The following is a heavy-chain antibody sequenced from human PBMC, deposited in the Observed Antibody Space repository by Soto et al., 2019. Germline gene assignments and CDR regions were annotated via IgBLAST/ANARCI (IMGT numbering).Heavy chain of an antibody. CDR1: GFTFSSYG. J-gene: IGHJ4*02. V-gene: IGHV3-33*01. Sequence: QVQLVESGGGVVQPGRSLRLSCAASGFTFSSYGMHWVRQAPGKGLEWVAVIWYDGSNKYYADSVKGRFTISRDNSKNTLYPQMNSLRAEDTAVYYCARVSEGGSYYGGLDYWGQGTLVTVSS. D-gene: IGHD1-26*01. CDR3: ARVSEGGSYYGGLDY. CDR2: IWYDGSNK.